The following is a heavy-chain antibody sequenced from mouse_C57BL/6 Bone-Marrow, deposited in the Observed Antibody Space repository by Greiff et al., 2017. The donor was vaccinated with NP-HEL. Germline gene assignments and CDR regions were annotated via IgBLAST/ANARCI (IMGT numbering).Heavy chain of an antibody. J-gene: IGHJ2*01. CDR1: GFNIKDDY. CDR3: TTAGYGDY. D-gene: IGHD2-2*01. CDR2: IDPENGDT. Sequence: EVQLQQSGAELVRPGASVKLSCTASGFNIKDDYMHWVKQRPEQGLEWIGWIDPENGDTEYASKFQGKATITADTSSNTAYLQLSSLTSEDTAVYYCTTAGYGDYWGQGTTLTVSS. V-gene: IGHV14-4*01.